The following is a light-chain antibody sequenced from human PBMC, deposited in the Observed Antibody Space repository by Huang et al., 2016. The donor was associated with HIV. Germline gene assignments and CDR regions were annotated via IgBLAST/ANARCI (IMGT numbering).Light chain of an antibody. CDR3: QQYNAYPLT. Sequence: DIQMTQSPSTLSASIGDRVTITCRASQSITSLLAWYQQKPGKAPKLLIYKASTLHRGVPSRFSGSGSGTDFTLTISSLQPDDFATYYCQQYNAYPLTFGGGTKVEIK. CDR2: KAS. J-gene: IGKJ4*01. CDR1: QSITSL. V-gene: IGKV1-5*03.